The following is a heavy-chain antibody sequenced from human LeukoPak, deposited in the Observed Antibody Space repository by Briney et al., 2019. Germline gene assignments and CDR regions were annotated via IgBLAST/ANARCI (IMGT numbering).Heavy chain of an antibody. J-gene: IGHJ4*02. CDR3: ARDPRGSMVRGVLDY. CDR1: GGSISSSSYY. V-gene: IGHV4-39*02. D-gene: IGHD3-10*01. CDR2: IYYSGST. Sequence: SETLSLTCTVSGGSISSSSYYWGWIRQPPGKGLEWIGSIYYSGSTYYNPSLKSRVTISVDTSKNQFSLKLSSVTAADTAVYYCARDPRGSMVRGVLDYWGQGTLVTVSS.